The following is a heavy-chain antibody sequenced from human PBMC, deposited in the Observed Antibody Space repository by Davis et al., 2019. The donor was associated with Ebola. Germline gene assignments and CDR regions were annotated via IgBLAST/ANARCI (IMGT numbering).Heavy chain of an antibody. CDR1: GFTFSTYS. V-gene: IGHV3-21*01. D-gene: IGHD2-2*01. CDR2: ISSDSDYI. J-gene: IGHJ4*02. CDR3: AREGKYRDESRTFDY. Sequence: GESLKISCAASGFTFSTYSMTWVRQAPGKGLEWVSSISSDSDYIYYADPAKGRFTISRDNAKNSLYLQMNSLRADDTAVYYCAREGKYRDESRTFDYWGQGTLVTVSS.